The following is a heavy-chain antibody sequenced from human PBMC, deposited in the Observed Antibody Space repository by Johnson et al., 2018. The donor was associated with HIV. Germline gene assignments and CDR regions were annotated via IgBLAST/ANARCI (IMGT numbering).Heavy chain of an antibody. CDR3: AKPETGELSDAFDI. CDR2: INWNSGSI. D-gene: IGHD7-27*01. CDR1: GFTVSNNF. J-gene: IGHJ3*02. Sequence: VQLVESGGGLMQPGGSLRLSCVASGFTVSNNFMSWVRQAPGKGLEWVSGINWNSGSIGYADSVKGRFTISRDNAKNSLYLQMNSLRAEDTALYYCAKPETGELSDAFDIWGQGTMVTVSS. V-gene: IGHV3-9*01.